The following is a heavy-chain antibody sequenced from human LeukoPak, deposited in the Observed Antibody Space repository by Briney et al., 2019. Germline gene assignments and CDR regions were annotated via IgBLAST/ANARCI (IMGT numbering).Heavy chain of an antibody. V-gene: IGHV3-30*04. D-gene: IGHD3-22*01. J-gene: IGHJ4*02. CDR1: GFTFSSYD. CDR3: ARDGDYYDSSGYSYFDY. CDR2: ISYDGSNK. Sequence: GGSLRLSCTASGFTFSSYDMHWVRQAPGKGLEWVAVISYDGSNKYYADSVKGRFTISRDNSKNTLYLQMNSLRAEDTAVYYCARDGDYYDSSGYSYFDYRGQGTLVTVSS.